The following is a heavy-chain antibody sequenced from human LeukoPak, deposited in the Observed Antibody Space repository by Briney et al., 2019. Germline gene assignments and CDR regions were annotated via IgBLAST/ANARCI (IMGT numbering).Heavy chain of an antibody. Sequence: GRSLRLSCAASGFTFSSYGMHWVRQAPGKGLEWMGGFDPEDGETIYAQKFQGRVTMTEDTSTDTAYMELSSLRSEDTAVYYCATNLHTWGQGTLVTVSS. CDR1: GFTFSSYG. CDR3: ATNLHT. D-gene: IGHD4-11*01. V-gene: IGHV1-24*01. CDR2: FDPEDGET. J-gene: IGHJ4*02.